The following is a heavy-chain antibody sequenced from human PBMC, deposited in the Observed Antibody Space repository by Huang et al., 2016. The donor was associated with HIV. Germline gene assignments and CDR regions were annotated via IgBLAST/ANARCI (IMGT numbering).Heavy chain of an antibody. J-gene: IGHJ6*02. CDR3: ARGAVRYFDRGGTRYYGMDV. CDR2: INPRGSQ. Sequence: QVQLQQWGAGLLKPSETLSLTCAVYGGSFSAYYWSWIRQPPGKGMEWIGAINPRGSQKYNPSLKSRVIISVDTSKNQFSLKLSSVTAADTTVYYCARGAVRYFDRGGTRYYGMDVWGQGTTVTVSS. CDR1: GGSFSAYY. V-gene: IGHV4-34*01. D-gene: IGHD3-9*01.